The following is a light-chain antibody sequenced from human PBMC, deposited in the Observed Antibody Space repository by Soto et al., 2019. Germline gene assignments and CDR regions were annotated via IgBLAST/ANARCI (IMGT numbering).Light chain of an antibody. V-gene: IGKV3-15*01. Sequence: EIVMTQYPATLSVSTGESATLSCRASQSVSSNLAWYQQKTGQAPRLLIYRASTRSTGIPARCSGSVSGTEFPLTISSLQSEDCAVYYCQQYTNWPWTFGHGTKVEI. CDR2: RAS. J-gene: IGKJ1*01. CDR3: QQYTNWPWT. CDR1: QSVSSN.